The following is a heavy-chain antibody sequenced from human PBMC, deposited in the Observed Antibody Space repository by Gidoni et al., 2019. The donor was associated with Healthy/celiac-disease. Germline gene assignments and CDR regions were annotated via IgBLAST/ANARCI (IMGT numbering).Heavy chain of an antibody. CDR3: ARDLRRWGDGYNFRGIDY. CDR1: GSTLSAYY. Sequence: QVQLVESGGGLVKPGGSLRLSCAASGSTLSAYYRSWIRQAPGKGREWVSYIGSSGSTIYYADSVKGRFTITRDNAKNSLYLQMNSLRAEETAVYYCARDLRRWGDGYNFRGIDYWGQGTLVTVSS. CDR2: IGSSGSTI. V-gene: IGHV3-11*01. D-gene: IGHD3-10*02. J-gene: IGHJ4*02.